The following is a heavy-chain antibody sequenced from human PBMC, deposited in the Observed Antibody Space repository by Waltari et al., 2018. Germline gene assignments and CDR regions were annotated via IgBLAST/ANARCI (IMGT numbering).Heavy chain of an antibody. D-gene: IGHD3-3*01. J-gene: IGHJ2*01. CDR3: ARLRYDFWSGRADWYFDL. CDR1: GYTFTSYD. Sequence: QVQLVQSGAEVKKPGASVKVSCKASGYTFTSYDINWVRQATGQGLEWMGWRNPNSGNTGYAQKFQGRVTMTRNTSISTAYMELSSLRSEDTAVYYCARLRYDFWSGRADWYFDLWGRGTLVTVSS. V-gene: IGHV1-8*01. CDR2: RNPNSGNT.